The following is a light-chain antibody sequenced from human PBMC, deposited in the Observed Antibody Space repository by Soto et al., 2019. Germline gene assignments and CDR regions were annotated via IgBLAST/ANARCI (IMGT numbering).Light chain of an antibody. V-gene: IGLV1-44*01. CDR2: GDN. Sequence: QSVLTQPPSASGTPGQSVTISCSGSGSNIGSNSVNWYQQVPGTAPKLLIYGDNRRPSGVPDRITGSKSGTTASLAINGLQFEVVVVYYCVFWDDCPSVFVLFGGGS. CDR1: GSNIGSNS. CDR3: VFWDDCPSVFVL. J-gene: IGLJ2*01.